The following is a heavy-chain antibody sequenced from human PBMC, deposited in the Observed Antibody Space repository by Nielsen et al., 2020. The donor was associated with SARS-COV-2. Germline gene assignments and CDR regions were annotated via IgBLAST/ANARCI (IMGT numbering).Heavy chain of an antibody. CDR3: ARASWAVAGTGEYYYNHMDV. CDR2: INDRGRT. D-gene: IGHD6-19*01. J-gene: IGHJ6*03. CDR1: GGSFSGYY. V-gene: IGHV4-34*01. Sequence: SETLSLTCAVYGGSFSGYYWTWIRQSPGKGLEWIGEINDRGRTYYNPSLKSRVTMSVDTSKNQFSLNLRSVTAADAAVYYCARASWAVAGTGEYYYNHMDVWAQGTTVSVSS.